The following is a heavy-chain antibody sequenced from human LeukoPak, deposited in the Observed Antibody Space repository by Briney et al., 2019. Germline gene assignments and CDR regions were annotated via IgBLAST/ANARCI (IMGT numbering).Heavy chain of an antibody. Sequence: SGTLSLTCAVYGGSFSGYYWSWIRQPLGKGLEWIGEINHSGSTNYNPSLKSRVTISVDTSKNQFSLKLSSVTAADTAVYYCAREKLYSSSRDYFDYWGQGTLVTVSS. CDR3: AREKLYSSSRDYFDY. D-gene: IGHD6-13*01. CDR2: INHSGST. J-gene: IGHJ4*02. CDR1: GGSFSGYY. V-gene: IGHV4-34*01.